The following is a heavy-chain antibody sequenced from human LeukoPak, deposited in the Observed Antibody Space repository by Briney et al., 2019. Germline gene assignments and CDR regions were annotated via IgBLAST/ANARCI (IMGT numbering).Heavy chain of an antibody. CDR3: ARESSAHYYDSSGYYLDY. J-gene: IGHJ4*02. D-gene: IGHD3-22*01. CDR2: IYPGDSDT. V-gene: IGHV5-51*01. Sequence: GESLKISCKGSGYSFTSYWIGWVRQMPGKGLEWMGIIYPGDSDTRYSPSFQGQVTISAVKSISTAYLQWSSLKVSDTAMYYCARESSAHYYDSSGYYLDYWGQGTLVTVSS. CDR1: GYSFTSYW.